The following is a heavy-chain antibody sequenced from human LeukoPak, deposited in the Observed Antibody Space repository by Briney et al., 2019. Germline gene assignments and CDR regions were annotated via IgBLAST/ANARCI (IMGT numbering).Heavy chain of an antibody. Sequence: SETLSLTCTVSGGSLTSGDYHWSWIRQPPGKGLEWIGYIYYSGSAYYNSSLKSRVVMSVDTSKKQFSLRLTSVTAADTAVYYCARGDVVVVAATGWYFDLWGRGTLVTVSS. J-gene: IGHJ2*01. CDR2: IYYSGSA. D-gene: IGHD2-15*01. CDR1: GGSLTSGDYH. CDR3: ARGDVVVVAATGWYFDL. V-gene: IGHV4-30-4*08.